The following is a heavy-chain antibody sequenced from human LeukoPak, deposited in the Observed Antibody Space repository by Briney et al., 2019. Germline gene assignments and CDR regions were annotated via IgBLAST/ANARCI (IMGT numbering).Heavy chain of an antibody. CDR3: ARPYYGSGSSLGWFDP. J-gene: IGHJ5*02. D-gene: IGHD3-10*01. CDR1: GYSFTSYW. CDR2: IYPGDSDT. V-gene: IGHV5-51*01. Sequence: GESLKISCKGSGYSFTSYWISWVRQMPGKGLEWMGIIYPGDSDTRYSPSFQGQITISADKSISTAYLQWSSLKASDTAMYYCARPYYGSGSSLGWFDPWGQGTLVTVSS.